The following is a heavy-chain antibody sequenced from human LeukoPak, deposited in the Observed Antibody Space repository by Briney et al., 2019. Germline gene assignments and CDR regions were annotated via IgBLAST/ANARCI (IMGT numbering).Heavy chain of an antibody. V-gene: IGHV4-39*01. CDR1: GGSISSSSYY. Sequence: SETVTLTCTVSGGSISSSSYYWGWIRQPPGKGLEWIGSIYYSGSTYYNPSLKRRITISLDTSKNQFSLKLSSVTAADTAVYYYARQRIAAAGTSLELFDPSGQRT. CDR2: IYYSGST. CDR3: ARQRIAAAGTSLELFDP. J-gene: IGHJ5*02. D-gene: IGHD6-13*01.